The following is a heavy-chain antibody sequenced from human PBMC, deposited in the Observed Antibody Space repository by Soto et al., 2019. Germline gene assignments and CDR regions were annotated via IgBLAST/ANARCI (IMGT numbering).Heavy chain of an antibody. CDR2: INGGTGQT. J-gene: IGHJ6*02. D-gene: IGHD1-1*01. CDR3: ARGKGMEENYYYYGLDI. Sequence: ASVKVSCKASGYTFTTHAMHWVRQAPGQSLEWMGWINGGTGQTKHSQRFQGRVNISRDTSASTAYMELSSLRSEDTAVYYCARGKGMEENYYYYGLDIWGQGTTVTVSS. V-gene: IGHV1-3*01. CDR1: GYTFTTHA.